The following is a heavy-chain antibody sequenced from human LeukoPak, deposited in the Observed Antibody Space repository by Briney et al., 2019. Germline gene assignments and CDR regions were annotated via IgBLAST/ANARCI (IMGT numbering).Heavy chain of an antibody. V-gene: IGHV4-30-4*08. J-gene: IGHJ3*02. CDR3: ARGVGLTKPPI. D-gene: IGHD1-26*01. CDR2: IYYSGGT. Sequence: PSETLSLTCTVSGGSISSGDYYWSWIRQPPGKGLEWIGYIYYSGGTYYNPSLKSRVTISVDTSKNQFSLKLSSVTAADTAVYYCARGVGLTKPPIWGQGTMVTVSS. CDR1: GGSISSGDYY.